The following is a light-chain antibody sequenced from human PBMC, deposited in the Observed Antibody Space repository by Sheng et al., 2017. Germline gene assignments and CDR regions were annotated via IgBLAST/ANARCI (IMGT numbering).Light chain of an antibody. J-gene: IGKJ1*01. V-gene: IGKV3-15*01. Sequence: EIVMTQSPATLSVSPGEGATLSCRASQSVSSNLAWYQLKPGQAPRLLIYGASTRATGIPARFSGSGSGTEFTLTISSLQSEDFAVYYCQHYNNWPGWTFGQGTKVEIK. CDR2: GAS. CDR1: QSVSSN. CDR3: QHYNNWPGWT.